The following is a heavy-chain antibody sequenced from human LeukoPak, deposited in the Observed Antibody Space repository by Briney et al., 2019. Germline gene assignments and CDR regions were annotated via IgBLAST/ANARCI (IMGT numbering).Heavy chain of an antibody. Sequence: ASVKVSCKASGSTFTVYYIHWVRQAPGQGLEWMGRISPNSGATNYAQKFQGRVAMTRDTSISTAYMELSRLRSDDTAVYYCARDRSVVVPAATVDYWGQGTLVTVSS. V-gene: IGHV1-2*06. CDR1: GSTFTVYY. J-gene: IGHJ4*02. CDR2: ISPNSGAT. CDR3: ARDRSVVVPAATVDY. D-gene: IGHD2-2*01.